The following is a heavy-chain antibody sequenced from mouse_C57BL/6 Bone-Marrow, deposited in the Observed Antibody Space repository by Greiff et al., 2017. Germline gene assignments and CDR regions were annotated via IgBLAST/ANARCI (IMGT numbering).Heavy chain of an antibody. D-gene: IGHD2-1*01. CDR2: INPNNGGT. V-gene: IGHV1-26*01. Sequence: VQLQQSGPELVKPGASVKISCKASGYTFTDYYMNWVKQSHGKSLEWIGDINPNNGGTSYNQKFKGKATLTVDKSSSTAYMELRSLTSEDSAVYYCAARTIYYGNYGFAYWGQGTLVTVSA. J-gene: IGHJ3*01. CDR3: AARTIYYGNYGFAY. CDR1: GYTFTDYY.